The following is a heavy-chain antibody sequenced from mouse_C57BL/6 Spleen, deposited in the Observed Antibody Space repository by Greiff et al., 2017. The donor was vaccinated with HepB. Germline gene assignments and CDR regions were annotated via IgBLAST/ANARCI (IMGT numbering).Heavy chain of an antibody. J-gene: IGHJ2*01. D-gene: IGHD1-1*01. V-gene: IGHV1-69*01. Sequence: VQLQQSGAELVMPGASVKLSCKASGYTFTSYWMHWVKQRPGQGLEWIGEIDPSDSYTNYNQKFKGKSTLTVDKSSSTAYMQLSRLTSEDSAVYYWARGYTTVVAFDYWGQGTTLTVSS. CDR1: GYTFTSYW. CDR3: ARGYTTVVAFDY. CDR2: IDPSDSYT.